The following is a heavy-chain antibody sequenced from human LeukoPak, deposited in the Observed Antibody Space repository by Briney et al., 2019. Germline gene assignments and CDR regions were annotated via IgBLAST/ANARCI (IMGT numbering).Heavy chain of an antibody. V-gene: IGHV4-38-2*02. CDR3: ARGSGIVVVPAAISWFDP. D-gene: IGHD2-2*01. CDR1: GYSLSSVYY. CDR2: VYHSGST. J-gene: IGHJ5*02. Sequence: SETLSLTCTVSGYSLSSVYYWGWIRQPPGKGLEWIGSVYHSGSTYYNPSLKSRVTISVDTSKNQFSLKLSSVTAADTAVYYCARGSGIVVVPAAISWFDPWGQGTLVTVSS.